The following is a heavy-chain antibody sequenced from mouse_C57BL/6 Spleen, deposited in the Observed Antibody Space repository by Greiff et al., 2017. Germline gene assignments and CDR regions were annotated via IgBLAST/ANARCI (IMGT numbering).Heavy chain of an antibody. CDR3: ASGGSSGYNWDFDV. CDR1: GYTFTGYW. J-gene: IGHJ1*03. D-gene: IGHD3-2*02. V-gene: IGHV1-9*01. CDR2: SGST. Sequence: VQLQQSGAELMKPGASVKLSCKATGYTFTGYWIEWVKQRPGSGSTNYNEKFKGKATFTADTASNTAYMQLSSLTTEDSAIYYCASGGSSGYNWDFDVWGTGTTVTVSS.